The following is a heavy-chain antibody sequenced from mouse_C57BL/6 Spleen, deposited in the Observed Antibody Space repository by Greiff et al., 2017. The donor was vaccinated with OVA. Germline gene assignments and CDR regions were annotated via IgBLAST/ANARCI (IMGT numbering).Heavy chain of an antibody. CDR3: AREVTTVVETSWFAY. J-gene: IGHJ3*01. V-gene: IGHV1-64*01. D-gene: IGHD1-1*01. Sequence: QVQLQQPGAELVKPGASVKLSCKASGYTFTSYWMHWVKQRPGQGLEWIGMIHPNSGSTNYNEKFKSKATLTVDKSSSTAYMQLSSLTSEDSAVYYCAREVTTVVETSWFAYWGQGTLVTVSA. CDR1: GYTFTSYW. CDR2: IHPNSGST.